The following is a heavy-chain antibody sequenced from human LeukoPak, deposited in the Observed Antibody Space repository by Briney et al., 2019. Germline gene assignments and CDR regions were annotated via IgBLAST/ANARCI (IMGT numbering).Heavy chain of an antibody. CDR1: GGSISSGSYY. Sequence: PSQTLSLTCTVSGGSISSGSYYWSWIRQPAGKGLEWIGRIYTSGSTNYNPSLKSRVTISVDTSKNKFSLKLSSVTAADTAVYYCARRRQWLDYMDVWGKGTTVTISS. CDR3: ARRRQWLDYMDV. D-gene: IGHD6-19*01. V-gene: IGHV4-61*02. J-gene: IGHJ6*03. CDR2: IYTSGST.